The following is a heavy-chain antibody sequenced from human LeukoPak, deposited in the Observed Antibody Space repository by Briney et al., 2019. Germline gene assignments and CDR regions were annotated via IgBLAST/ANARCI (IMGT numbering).Heavy chain of an antibody. CDR1: GFTFDTYS. D-gene: IGHD6-19*01. CDR2: ITDDSKAM. V-gene: IGHV3-48*04. J-gene: IGHJ4*02. CDR3: VARGGWARFDY. Sequence: GGSLRLSCVASGFTFDTYSMNWIRQAPGKGLEWTSYITDDSKAMYYADSVKGRFTISRDNAKNALYLQMNSLRGEDTAVYYCVARGGWARFDYWGQGTLVTVSS.